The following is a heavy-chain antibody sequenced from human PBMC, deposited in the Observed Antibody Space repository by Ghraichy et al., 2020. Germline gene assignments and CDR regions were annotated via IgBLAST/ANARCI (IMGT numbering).Heavy chain of an antibody. CDR1: GFRFSTYD. CDR3: AKVGHTLPYGMDV. J-gene: IGHJ6*02. V-gene: IGHV3-23*01. D-gene: IGHD3-16*01. CDR2: ISGSGGTT. Sequence: SCAASGFRFSTYDMSWVRQAPGKGLEWVSLISGSGGTTFNADSVKGRFTSSRDNSKNTLYLQMNNLRAEDTAVYYCAKVGHTLPYGMDVWGQGTAVTVSS.